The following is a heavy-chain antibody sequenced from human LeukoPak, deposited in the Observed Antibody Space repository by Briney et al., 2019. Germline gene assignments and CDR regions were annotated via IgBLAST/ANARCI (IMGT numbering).Heavy chain of an antibody. V-gene: IGHV3-21*01. Sequence: PGGSLRLSCAASGFTFSSHSMNWVRQAPGKGLEWVSSISSSSSYIYYADSVKGRFTISRDNAKNSLYLQMNSLRAEDTAVYYCARGTMVRGVTYYFDYWGQGTLVTVSS. D-gene: IGHD3-10*01. CDR3: ARGTMVRGVTYYFDY. CDR2: ISSSSSYI. J-gene: IGHJ4*02. CDR1: GFTFSSHS.